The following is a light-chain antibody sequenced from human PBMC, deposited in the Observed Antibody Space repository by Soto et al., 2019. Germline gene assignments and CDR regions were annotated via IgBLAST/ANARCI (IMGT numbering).Light chain of an antibody. CDR2: ENN. Sequence: QSVLPQPPSVSAGPGQKVTICCSGGSSNIGNNYVSWYQQLPGTAPKLLIYENNKRPSGIPDRFSGSKSGTSATLGITGLQTGDEADYYCGTWDSSLSAVYVFGTGSKVTVL. V-gene: IGLV1-51*02. J-gene: IGLJ1*01. CDR1: SSNIGNNY. CDR3: GTWDSSLSAVYV.